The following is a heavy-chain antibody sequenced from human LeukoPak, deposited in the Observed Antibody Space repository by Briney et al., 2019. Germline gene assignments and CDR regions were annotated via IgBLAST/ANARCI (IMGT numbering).Heavy chain of an antibody. Sequence: ASVKVSCKASGYTFTSYYIHWVRQAPGQGLEWMGIINPGGGTTSYAQKFQGRVIMTRDTSTNTVYMELSSLRSGDTAVYYCARQVLGATSDYWGQGTLVTVSS. J-gene: IGHJ4*02. CDR3: ARQVLGATSDY. V-gene: IGHV1-46*01. CDR1: GYTFTSYY. CDR2: INPGGGTT. D-gene: IGHD1-26*01.